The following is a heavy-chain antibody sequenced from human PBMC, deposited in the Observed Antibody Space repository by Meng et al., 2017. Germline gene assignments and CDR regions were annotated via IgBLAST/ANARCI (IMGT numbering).Heavy chain of an antibody. J-gene: IGHJ4*02. V-gene: IGHV3-52*01. CDR1: GFTFSSSW. CDR3: VRGGIFEGYQLLSAYFDY. CDR2: IKCDGSEK. D-gene: IGHD2-2*01. Sequence: SLKIFCAASGFTFSSSWMHWVCQAPEKGLEWVADIKCDGSEKYYVDSVKGRLTISRANAKNSLYLQVNSLRAEDMTVYYCVRGGIFEGYQLLSAYFDYWGQGTLVTVSS.